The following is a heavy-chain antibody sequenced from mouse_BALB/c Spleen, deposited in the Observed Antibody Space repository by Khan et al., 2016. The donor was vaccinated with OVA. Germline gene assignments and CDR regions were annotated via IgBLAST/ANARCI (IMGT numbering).Heavy chain of an antibody. V-gene: IGHV1-31*01. CDR1: GYSFTSYY. J-gene: IGHJ3*01. Sequence: EVQLQESGPELMKPGASVKISCKASGYSFTSYYIHWMIESHGTSLEWIGYIDPFSGATTYTQKFKGKATLTVDKSSNTAYIHLRNLTSEDSAVYDCTRHGYVAWFTYWGQGTRVTVSA. CDR3: TRHGYVAWFTY. CDR2: IDPFSGAT. D-gene: IGHD2-2*01.